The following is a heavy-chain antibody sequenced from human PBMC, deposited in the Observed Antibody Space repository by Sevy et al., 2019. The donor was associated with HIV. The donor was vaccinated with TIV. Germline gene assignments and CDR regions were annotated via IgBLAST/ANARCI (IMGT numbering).Heavy chain of an antibody. V-gene: IGHV5-51*01. CDR2: VHPGDSDT. D-gene: IGHD6-13*01. CDR3: VRRKAASDSLHFDY. Sequence: GESLKISCQGSGYYFPMYWIGWVRQVPGKGLEWMAIVHPGDSDTKYSPSFQGQVTISADRSVNTAYLRWSSLKASDTAIYYCVRRKAASDSLHFDYWGQGTLVTVSS. J-gene: IGHJ4*02. CDR1: GYYFPMYW.